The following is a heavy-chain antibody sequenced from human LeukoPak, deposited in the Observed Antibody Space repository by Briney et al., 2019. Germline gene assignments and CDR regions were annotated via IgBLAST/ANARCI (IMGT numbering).Heavy chain of an antibody. CDR1: GFTFSTYW. D-gene: IGHD4-17*01. CDR3: ARGRYYLDS. CDR2: FNSDGRSA. V-gene: IGHV3-74*01. J-gene: IGHJ4*02. Sequence: GRSLRLSCAASGFTFSTYWMHWVRQPPGKGLVWVSRFNSDGRSAYYADSVKGRFTISRDNAKNTLYLQMNSLRAEDTAVYYCARGRYYLDSWGQGTLVTVSS.